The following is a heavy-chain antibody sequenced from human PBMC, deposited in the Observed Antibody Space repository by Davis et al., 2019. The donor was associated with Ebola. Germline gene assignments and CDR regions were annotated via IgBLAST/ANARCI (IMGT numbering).Heavy chain of an antibody. CDR1: GGSISSSNW. CDR3: ANHYGDYAPFDY. J-gene: IGHJ4*02. D-gene: IGHD4-17*01. Sequence: SETLSLTCAVSGGSISSSNWWSWVRQPPGKGLEWIGEIYHSGSTNYNPSLKSRVTISVDKSKNQFSLKLSSVTAADTAVYYCANHYGDYAPFDYWGQGTLVTVSS. CDR2: IYHSGST. V-gene: IGHV4-4*02.